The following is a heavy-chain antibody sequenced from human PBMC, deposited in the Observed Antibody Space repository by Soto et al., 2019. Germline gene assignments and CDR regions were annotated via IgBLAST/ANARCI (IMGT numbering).Heavy chain of an antibody. Sequence: ASVKVSCKASGYTFTSYGISWVRQAPGQGLEWMGWISAYNSNTNYAQKLQGRVTMTTDTSTSTAYMELRSLRSDDTAVYYCARDRQVYSSGWKGDAFDIWGQGTMVTVSS. D-gene: IGHD6-19*01. V-gene: IGHV1-18*01. CDR2: ISAYNSNT. CDR3: ARDRQVYSSGWKGDAFDI. J-gene: IGHJ3*02. CDR1: GYTFTSYG.